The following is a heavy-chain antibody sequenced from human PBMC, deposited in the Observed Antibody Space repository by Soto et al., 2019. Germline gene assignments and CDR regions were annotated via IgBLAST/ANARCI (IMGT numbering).Heavy chain of an antibody. CDR1: GFTVSSNY. V-gene: IGHV3-66*01. Sequence: EVQLVESGGGLVQPGGSLRLSCAASGFTVSSNYMSWVRQAPGGGLEWVSVIYSAGTTYYADSVKGRFTISRDNSKNTLYLQMNSLRAEDTAVYYCTRVPDTIFGVRFWGQGTLVTVSS. CDR2: IYSAGTT. D-gene: IGHD3-3*01. J-gene: IGHJ4*02. CDR3: TRVPDTIFGVRF.